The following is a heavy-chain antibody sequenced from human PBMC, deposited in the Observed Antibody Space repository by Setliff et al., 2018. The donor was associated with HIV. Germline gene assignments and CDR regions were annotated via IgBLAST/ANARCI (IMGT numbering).Heavy chain of an antibody. Sequence: PGESLKISCKGSGYSFISYWISWVRQMPGKGLEWVGRIDPSDSYTNYSPSFQGHVTISADESISTAYLQWSSLKASDTAMYYRARHLYDTRGYGSFYFDFWGQGTLVTVSS. CDR3: ARHLYDTRGYGSFYFDF. D-gene: IGHD3-22*01. J-gene: IGHJ4*02. V-gene: IGHV5-10-1*01. CDR1: GYSFISYW. CDR2: IDPSDSYT.